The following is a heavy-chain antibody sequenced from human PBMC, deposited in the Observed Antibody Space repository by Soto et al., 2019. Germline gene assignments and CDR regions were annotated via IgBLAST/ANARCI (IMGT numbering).Heavy chain of an antibody. CDR3: AGGYSSSWYDFDY. Sequence: SETLSLTCTVSGGSVSSGSYYWSWIRQPPGKGLEWIGYIYYSGSTNYNPSLKSRVTISVDTSKNQFSLKLSSVTAADTAVYYCAGGYSSSWYDFDYWGKGTLVTVSS. CDR1: GGSVSSGSYY. CDR2: IYYSGST. V-gene: IGHV4-61*01. D-gene: IGHD6-13*01. J-gene: IGHJ4*02.